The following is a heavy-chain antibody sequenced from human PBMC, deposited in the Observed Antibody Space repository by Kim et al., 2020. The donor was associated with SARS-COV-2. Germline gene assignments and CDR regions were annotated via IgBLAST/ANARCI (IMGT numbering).Heavy chain of an antibody. J-gene: IGHJ6*02. V-gene: IGHV4-39*01. Sequence: NPSLESRVTIAVDTSKNQFSLNLSSVIAADTAVYYCARHNIHQYYYAMDVWGQGTTVTVSS. D-gene: IGHD5-18*01. CDR3: ARHNIHQYYYAMDV.